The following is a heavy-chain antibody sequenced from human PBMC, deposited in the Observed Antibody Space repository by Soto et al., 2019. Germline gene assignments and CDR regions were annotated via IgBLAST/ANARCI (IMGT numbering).Heavy chain of an antibody. CDR2: ISWDSGRI. Sequence: SLRLSCAASGFTFDDYAMYWVRQGPGKGLEWVSGISWDSGRIGYADSVKGRFTISRDNAKNSLYLQMNGLRPEDTALYYCAKNPGYYYDSTGYHFDYWGQGTLVTVSS. D-gene: IGHD3-22*01. V-gene: IGHV3-9*01. J-gene: IGHJ4*02. CDR3: AKNPGYYYDSTGYHFDY. CDR1: GFTFDDYA.